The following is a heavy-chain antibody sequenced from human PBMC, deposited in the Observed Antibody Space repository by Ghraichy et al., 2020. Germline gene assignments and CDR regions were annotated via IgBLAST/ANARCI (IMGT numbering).Heavy chain of an antibody. CDR3: ARGDIVVVPAPNRRDYHYYYHMDV. V-gene: IGHV1-8*01. Sequence: ASVKVSCKASGYTFISYDINWVRQATGQGLEWMGWMNPNSDNTAYAQKFQGRVTMTRNTSISTAYMELSGLGSEDTAVYYCARGDIVVVPAPNRRDYHYYYHMDVGGKGTTVTVSS. J-gene: IGHJ6*03. CDR2: MNPNSDNT. CDR1: GYTFISYD. D-gene: IGHD2-2*01.